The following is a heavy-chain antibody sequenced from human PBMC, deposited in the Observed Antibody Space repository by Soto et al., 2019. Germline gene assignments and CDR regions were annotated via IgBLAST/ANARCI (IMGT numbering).Heavy chain of an antibody. Sequence: GASVKVSCKASGYTFTSYGISWVRQAPGQGLEWMGWISAYNGNTNYAQKLQGRVTMTTDTSTSTAYMELRSLRSDDTAVYYCARKGIYDILTGYYTGYNWFDPWGQGTLVTVS. CDR1: GYTFTSYG. V-gene: IGHV1-18*01. CDR2: ISAYNGNT. D-gene: IGHD3-9*01. CDR3: ARKGIYDILTGYYTGYNWFDP. J-gene: IGHJ5*02.